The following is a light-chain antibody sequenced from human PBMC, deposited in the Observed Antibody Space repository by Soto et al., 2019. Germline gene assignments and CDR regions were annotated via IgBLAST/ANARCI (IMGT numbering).Light chain of an antibody. J-gene: IGKJ3*01. V-gene: IGKV1-33*01. CDR1: QDISNY. CDR2: DAS. Sequence: DIQMTQSPSSLSASVGDRVTITCQASQDISNYLNWYQQKPGKAPKLLIYDASNLETRVPSRFSGSGSGTDFTFTISSLQPEDIATYYCQQYDNLPHFGPATTVDIK. CDR3: QQYDNLPH.